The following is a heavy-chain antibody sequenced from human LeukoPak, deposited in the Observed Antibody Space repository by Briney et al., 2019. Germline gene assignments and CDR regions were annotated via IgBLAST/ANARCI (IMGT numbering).Heavy chain of an antibody. CDR2: ISYDGSNK. CDR3: ARGGHWAKDYYYGMHV. Sequence: PGRSLRLSCAASGFTFSSYAMHWVRQAPGKGLEGVAVISYDGSNKYYADSVKGRFTISRDNSKNTLYLQMNSLRAEDTAVYYCARGGHWAKDYYYGMHVWGQGPTVTVSS. D-gene: IGHD3-16*01. CDR1: GFTFSSYA. J-gene: IGHJ6*02. V-gene: IGHV3-30-3*01.